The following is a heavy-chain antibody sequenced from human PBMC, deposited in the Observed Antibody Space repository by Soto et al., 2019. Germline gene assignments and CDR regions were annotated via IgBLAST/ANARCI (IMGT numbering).Heavy chain of an antibody. CDR1: GYTFTSYD. D-gene: IGHD4-4*01. V-gene: IGHV1-8*01. Sequence: GASVKVSCKASGYTFTSYDINWVRQATGQGLEWMGWMNPNSGIANYAQKFQGRVTMTTDTSTSTAYMELRSLRSDDTAVYYCARGLNDYSNNYFDYWGQGTLVTVSS. CDR3: ARGLNDYSNNYFDY. J-gene: IGHJ4*02. CDR2: MNPNSGIA.